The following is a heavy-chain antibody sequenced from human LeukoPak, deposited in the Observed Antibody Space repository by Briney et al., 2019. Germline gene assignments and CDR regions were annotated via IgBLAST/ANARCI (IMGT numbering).Heavy chain of an antibody. D-gene: IGHD5-18*01. Sequence: GGSLRLSCAASGFTVSSNYMSWVRQAPGKGLEWVSVIYSGGSTYYADSVKGRFTISRDNSKNTLYLQMNSLRAEDTAVYYCARGYGIERYYFDYWGQGALVTVSS. CDR1: GFTVSSNY. CDR3: ARGYGIERYYFDY. CDR2: IYSGGST. V-gene: IGHV3-66*01. J-gene: IGHJ4*02.